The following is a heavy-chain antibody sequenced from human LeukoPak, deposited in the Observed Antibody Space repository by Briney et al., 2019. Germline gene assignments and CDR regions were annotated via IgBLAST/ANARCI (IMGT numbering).Heavy chain of an antibody. V-gene: IGHV3-66*01. CDR2: IYSGGST. Sequence: GGSLRLSCAASGFIVSSNDMSWVRQAPGRGLEWVSVIYSGGSTYYADSVKGRFTISRDNSKSTLYLQMNSLRAEDTAVYYCARVRSSSWSYYFDYWGQGTLVTVSS. D-gene: IGHD6-13*01. J-gene: IGHJ4*02. CDR3: ARVRSSSWSYYFDY. CDR1: GFIVSSND.